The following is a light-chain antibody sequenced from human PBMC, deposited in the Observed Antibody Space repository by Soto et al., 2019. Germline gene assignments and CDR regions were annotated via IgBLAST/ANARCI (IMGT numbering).Light chain of an antibody. V-gene: IGKV1-5*03. CDR1: KSISSW. J-gene: IGKJ2*01. CDR2: KAS. CDR3: QQYNSPYT. Sequence: DIQMTQSPSTLSASVGDRVTITCRASKSISSWLAWYRKKPGKAPKLLIYKASSLERGVTSRFSGSGSGTEFTLTISSLQPDDFATYYCQQYNSPYTFGQGTKLEIK.